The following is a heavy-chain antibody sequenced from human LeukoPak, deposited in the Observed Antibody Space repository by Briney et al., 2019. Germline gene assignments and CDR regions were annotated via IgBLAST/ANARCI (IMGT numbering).Heavy chain of an antibody. Sequence: PGGSLRLSCAASGFTFSSYAMSWVRQAPGKGLEWVSHISSSGNTMHYADSVKGRFTISKDNAKNSLYLQMNSLRAEDTAVYYCARDESGDYDFDHWGQGTLVTVSS. J-gene: IGHJ4*02. CDR1: GFTFSSYA. D-gene: IGHD4-17*01. CDR2: ISSSGNTM. CDR3: ARDESGDYDFDH. V-gene: IGHV3-48*03.